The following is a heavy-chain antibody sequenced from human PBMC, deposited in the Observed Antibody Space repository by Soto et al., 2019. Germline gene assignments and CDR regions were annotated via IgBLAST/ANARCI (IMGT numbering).Heavy chain of an antibody. J-gene: IGHJ4*02. CDR1: GGTFSSYA. CDR3: VTYCSGGSCYFQAY. CDR2: NIPIFGTA. V-gene: IGHV1-69*01. D-gene: IGHD2-15*01. Sequence: QVQLVQSGAEVKKPGSSVKVSCKASGGTFSSYAISWVRQAPGQGLEWMGGNIPIFGTANYAKKFQGRVTITADESTSTAYMELSSLRSEDTAVYYCVTYCSGGSCYFQAYWGQGTLVTVSS.